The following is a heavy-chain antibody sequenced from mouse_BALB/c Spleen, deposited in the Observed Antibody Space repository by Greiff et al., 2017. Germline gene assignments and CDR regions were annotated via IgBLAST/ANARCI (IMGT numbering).Heavy chain of an antibody. J-gene: IGHJ4*01. CDR3: ARKGDPNAMDY. CDR1: GFSLTSYG. CDR2: IWSGGST. Sequence: VKVVESGPGLVQPSQSLSITCTVSGFSLTSYGVHWVRQSPGKGLEWLGVIWSGGSTDYNAAFISRLSISKDNSKSKVFFKMNSLQANDTAIYYCARKGDPNAMDYWGQGTSVTVSS. V-gene: IGHV2-2*02.